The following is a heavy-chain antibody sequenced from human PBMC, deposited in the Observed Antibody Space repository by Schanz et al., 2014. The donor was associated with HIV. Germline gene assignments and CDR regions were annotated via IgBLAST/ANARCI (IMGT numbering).Heavy chain of an antibody. Sequence: QVQLVESGGGVVQPGRSLRLSCAASGFIFSDYGMHWVRQAPGKGREWVAVIWYDGSNKYYADSVKGRFTISRDNSKNTLYLQMNSLRAEDTAVYYCAAGITHPGAFDIWGQGTMVTVSS. CDR2: IWYDGSNK. CDR1: GFIFSDYG. J-gene: IGHJ3*02. V-gene: IGHV3-33*01. CDR3: AAGITHPGAFDI. D-gene: IGHD3-16*01.